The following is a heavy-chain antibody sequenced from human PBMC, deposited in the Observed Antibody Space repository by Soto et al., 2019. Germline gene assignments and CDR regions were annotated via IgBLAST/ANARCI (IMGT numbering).Heavy chain of an antibody. CDR3: ERIVHSDGYKSSWFDT. Sequence: SETLSLTCTVSGGSISSSSYYWGWIRQPPGKGLEWIGSIYYSGSTYYNPSLKSRVTISVDTSKNQFSLKLSSVTAADTAVYYCERIVHSDGYKSSWFDTWGQGTLVTVSS. D-gene: IGHD5-18*01. CDR1: GGSISSSSYY. V-gene: IGHV4-39*01. J-gene: IGHJ5*02. CDR2: IYYSGST.